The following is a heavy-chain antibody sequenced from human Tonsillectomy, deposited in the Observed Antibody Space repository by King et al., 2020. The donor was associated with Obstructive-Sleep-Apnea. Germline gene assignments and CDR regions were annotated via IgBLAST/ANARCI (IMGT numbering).Heavy chain of an antibody. J-gene: IGHJ6*02. Sequence: VQLQQSGRGLVKPSQTLSLTCAISGDSVSSNSAAWNWIRQSPSRGLEWLGRTYYRSKWYNDYALSVKSRIIINSDTSKNQFSLHLNSVTPEDTAVYYCARDRYCSSTSCYDYYYYGMDVWGQGTTVTVSS. CDR3: ARDRYCSSTSCYDYYYYGMDV. V-gene: IGHV6-1*01. CDR2: TYYRSKWYN. CDR1: GDSVSSNSAA. D-gene: IGHD2-2*01.